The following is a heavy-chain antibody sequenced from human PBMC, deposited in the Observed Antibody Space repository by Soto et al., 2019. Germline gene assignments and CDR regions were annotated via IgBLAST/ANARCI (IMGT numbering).Heavy chain of an antibody. D-gene: IGHD3-10*01. CDR2: ISGSGGST. CDR1: GFTFSSYA. CDR3: ANWILWDRGQFQH. J-gene: IGHJ1*01. V-gene: IGHV3-23*01. Sequence: EVQLLESGGGLVQPGGSLRLSCAASGFTFSSYAMSWVRQAPGKGLEWVSAISGSGGSTYYADSVKGRFTISRDNSKNTLYLQMNSLRAEDTAVYYCANWILWDRGQFQHWGQGTLVTVSS.